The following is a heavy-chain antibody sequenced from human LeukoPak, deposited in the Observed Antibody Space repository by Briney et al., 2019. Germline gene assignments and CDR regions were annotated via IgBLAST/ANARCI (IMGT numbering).Heavy chain of an antibody. CDR2: ISSSGSPK. D-gene: IGHD3-10*01. J-gene: IGHJ3*02. Sequence: GGSLRLSCAASGFTFSYFEMNWVRRAPGKGLELVSYISSSGSPKYYADSVKGRFTISRDNAKNSLYLQMNSLTAEDTAIYYCAREGRYYGSGSHRDGFDIWGQGTMVTVSS. CDR1: GFTFSYFE. V-gene: IGHV3-48*03. CDR3: AREGRYYGSGSHRDGFDI.